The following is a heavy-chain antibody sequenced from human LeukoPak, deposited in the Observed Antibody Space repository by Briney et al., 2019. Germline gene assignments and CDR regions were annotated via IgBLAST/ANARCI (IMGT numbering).Heavy chain of an antibody. CDR2: ISAYNGNT. V-gene: IGHV1-18*01. D-gene: IGHD4-17*01. J-gene: IGHJ4*02. Sequence: SVEVSCQASGYTLTNYGINWVRQAPGQGPEGMGWISAYNGNTNYAQKLQGRVTMTTDTSTSTAYMELRSLRSGDTAVYYCASISYGDYSFDYWGQGTLVSVSS. CDR1: GYTLTNYG. CDR3: ASISYGDYSFDY.